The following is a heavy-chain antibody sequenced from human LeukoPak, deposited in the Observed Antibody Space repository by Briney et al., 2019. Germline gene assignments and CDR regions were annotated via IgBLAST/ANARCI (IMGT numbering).Heavy chain of an antibody. D-gene: IGHD6-6*01. CDR1: GGSISSNSYY. V-gene: IGHV4-39*01. J-gene: IGHJ4*02. Sequence: PSETLSLTCTVSGGSISSNSYYWGWIRQPPGKGLEWIGSIYYNENTYYSPSLKSRVTMSVDTSKNQFSLKLSSVTAADTAVYYCASGYSSSSFDYWGPGTLVTVSS. CDR3: ASGYSSSSFDY. CDR2: IYYNENT.